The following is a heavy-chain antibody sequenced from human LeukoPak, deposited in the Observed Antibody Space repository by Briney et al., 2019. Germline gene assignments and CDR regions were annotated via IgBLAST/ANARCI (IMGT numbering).Heavy chain of an antibody. CDR3: ATSAAAGEYTVV. CDR1: GFTFSSYA. J-gene: IGHJ6*03. Sequence: GGSRRLSCAASGFTFSSYAMSWVRQAPGKGLEWVSAISGSGGSTYYADSVKGRFTISRDNSKNTLYLQMNSLRAEDPAVYYCATSAAAGEYTVVWGKGTTVTLSS. V-gene: IGHV3-23*01. D-gene: IGHD6-13*01. CDR2: ISGSGGST.